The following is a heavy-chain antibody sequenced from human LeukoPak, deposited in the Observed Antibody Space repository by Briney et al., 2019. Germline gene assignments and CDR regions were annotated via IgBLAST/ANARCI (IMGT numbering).Heavy chain of an antibody. J-gene: IGHJ4*02. CDR3: ARWRTARTGFDY. Sequence: PSETLSLTCTVSGGSISSNSYYWGWIRQPPGKGLEWIGSIYYSGSPYYNPSLKSRVTISVDTSKNQFSLKVISVTAADTAVYYCARWRTARTGFDYWGQRTLVTVSS. D-gene: IGHD3/OR15-3a*01. V-gene: IGHV4-39*01. CDR1: GGSISSNSYY. CDR2: IYYSGSP.